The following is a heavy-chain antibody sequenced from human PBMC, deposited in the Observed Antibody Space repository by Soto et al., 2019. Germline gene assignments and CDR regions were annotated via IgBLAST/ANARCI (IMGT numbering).Heavy chain of an antibody. CDR3: ARHPYSATTVTIFDY. Sequence: EVQLVESGGGLVQPGGSLRLSCAASGFTFSGHAMNWVRQAPGKGLEWISYISNTGSSIYYADSVKGRFTISRDNAKNSLSLLMNSLRAEDTAVYYCARHPYSATTVTIFDYWGQGALVTVSS. J-gene: IGHJ4*02. CDR1: GFTFSGHA. V-gene: IGHV3-48*01. D-gene: IGHD4-17*01. CDR2: ISNTGSSI.